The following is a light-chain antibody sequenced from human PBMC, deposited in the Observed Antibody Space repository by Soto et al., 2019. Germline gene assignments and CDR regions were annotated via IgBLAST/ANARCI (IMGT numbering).Light chain of an antibody. CDR1: SSNIGSNT. CDR2: SNN. Sequence: QLVLTQPPSASGTPGQRVTISCSGSSSNIGSNTVHWYQHLPGTAPKLLIYSNNQRPSGVPDRFSGSKSGTSASLAISGLQSEDEADYYCAAWYDSLNGYVFGTGTKVTVL. J-gene: IGLJ1*01. CDR3: AAWYDSLNGYV. V-gene: IGLV1-44*01.